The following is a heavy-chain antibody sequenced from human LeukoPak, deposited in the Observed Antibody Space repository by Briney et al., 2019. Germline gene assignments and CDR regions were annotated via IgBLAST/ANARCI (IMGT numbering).Heavy chain of an antibody. V-gene: IGHV3-23*01. CDR1: GFTFSSYA. CDR2: ISGSGGST. J-gene: IGHJ4*02. CDR3: VKVMGASVI. D-gene: IGHD1-26*01. Sequence: PGGSLRLSCAASGFTFSSYAMSWVRQAPGKGLEWVSAISGSGGSTYYADSVKGRFAISRDNSKNTLYLQMSSLRAEDTAVYYCVKVMGASVIWGQGTLVTVSS.